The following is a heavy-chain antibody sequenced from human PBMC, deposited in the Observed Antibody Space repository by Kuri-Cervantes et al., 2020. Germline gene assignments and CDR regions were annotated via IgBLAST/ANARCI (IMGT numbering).Heavy chain of an antibody. D-gene: IGHD4-17*01. CDR2: ISSSSTYI. CDR3: AREGGYGDYIRDYGMDV. J-gene: IGHJ6*02. CDR1: GFTFDDYA. Sequence: GESLKISCAAFGFTFDDYAMHWVRQAPGKGLEWVSSISSSSTYIYYADSVKGRFTISRDNAENSLYLQMNSLRAEDTAVYYCAREGGYGDYIRDYGMDVWGQGTTVTVSS. V-gene: IGHV3-21*01.